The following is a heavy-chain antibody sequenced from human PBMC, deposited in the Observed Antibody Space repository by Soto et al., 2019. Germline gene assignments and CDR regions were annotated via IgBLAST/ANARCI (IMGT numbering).Heavy chain of an antibody. D-gene: IGHD2-2*01. CDR3: ARVPDR. V-gene: IGHV4-30-2*01. CDR2: IYHSGST. CDR1: GGSISSGGYS. J-gene: IGHJ5*02. Sequence: SETLSLTCAVSGGSISSGGYSWSWIRQTPGKGLEWIGYIYHSGSTYYNPSLKSRVTISVDRSKNQFSLKLSSVTDADTAVYYCARVPDRCGQGTLVTVSS.